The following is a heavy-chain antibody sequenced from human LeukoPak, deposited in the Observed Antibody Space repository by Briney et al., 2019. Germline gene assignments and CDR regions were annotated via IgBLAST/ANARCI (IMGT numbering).Heavy chain of an antibody. V-gene: IGHV4-38-2*02. Sequence: SETLSLTCTVSGYSISSGYYWGWIRQPPGKGLEWIGSIYHSGSTYYNPSLKSRVTISVDTSKNQFSLKLSSVTAADTAVYYCARDGGYYYHSSGYYGGIDYWGQGTLVTVSS. CDR2: IYHSGST. CDR1: GYSISSGYY. D-gene: IGHD3-22*01. J-gene: IGHJ4*02. CDR3: ARDGGYYYHSSGYYGGIDY.